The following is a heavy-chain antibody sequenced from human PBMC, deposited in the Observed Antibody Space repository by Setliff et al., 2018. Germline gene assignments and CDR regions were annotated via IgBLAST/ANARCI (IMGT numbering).Heavy chain of an antibody. V-gene: IGHV4-39*07. CDR3: ARERREGMNFDY. Sequence: PSETLSLTCTVSGGSISSSSYYWGWIRQPPGKGLEWIGSIYYSGSTYYNPSLKSRVTISVDTSKNQFSLKLSSVTAADTAVYYCARERREGMNFDYWGQGTLGTVS. J-gene: IGHJ4*02. CDR1: GGSISSSSYY. CDR2: IYYSGST.